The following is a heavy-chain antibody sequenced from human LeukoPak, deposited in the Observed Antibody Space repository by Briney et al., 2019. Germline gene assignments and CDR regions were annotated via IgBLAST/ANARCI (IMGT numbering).Heavy chain of an antibody. CDR2: IYYSGST. CDR3: ARLRAPGAFDI. V-gene: IGHV4-30-4*01. CDR1: GGSISSGDYY. J-gene: IGHJ3*02. Sequence: SETLSLTCTVSGGSISSGDYYWSWIRQPPGKGLEWIGYIYYSGSTYYNPSLKSRVTISVDTSKNQFSLKLSSVTAADTAVYYCARLRAPGAFDIWGQGTMVTVSS.